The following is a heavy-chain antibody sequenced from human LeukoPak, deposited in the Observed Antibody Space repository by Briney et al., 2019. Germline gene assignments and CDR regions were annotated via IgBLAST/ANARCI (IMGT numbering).Heavy chain of an antibody. CDR3: ARGGSGWYGNNWFDP. Sequence: ASVKVSCKASGYTFTGYDINWVRQATGQGLEWMGWMNPNSGNTGYAQKFQGRVTMTRNTSISTAYMELSSLRSEDTAVYYCARGGSGWYGNNWFDPWGQGTLVTVSS. D-gene: IGHD6-19*01. J-gene: IGHJ5*02. CDR1: GYTFTGYD. CDR2: MNPNSGNT. V-gene: IGHV1-8*01.